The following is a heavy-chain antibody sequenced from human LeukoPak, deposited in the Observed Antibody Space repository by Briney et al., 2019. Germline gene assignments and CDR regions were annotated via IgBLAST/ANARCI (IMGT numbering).Heavy chain of an antibody. CDR1: GFTFSSYA. Sequence: GGSLRLSCAASGFTFSSYAMSWVRQAPGKGLEWVSAISGSGGSTYYADSVKGRFTISRDNSKNTLYLQMNSLRAEDTAVYYCANGDYDFWSGYPRFDYWGQGTLVTVSS. CDR2: ISGSGGST. CDR3: ANGDYDFWSGYPRFDY. J-gene: IGHJ4*02. V-gene: IGHV3-23*01. D-gene: IGHD3-3*01.